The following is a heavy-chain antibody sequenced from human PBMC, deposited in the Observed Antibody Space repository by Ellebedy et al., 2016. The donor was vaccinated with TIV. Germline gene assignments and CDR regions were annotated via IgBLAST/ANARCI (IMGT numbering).Heavy chain of an antibody. Sequence: MPSETLSLTCSVPGGSISSYYWTWIPQPPGKGLEWIAYFSHIGNTNYSPSLKSRVTISVDTSKNQFSLKLSSVTAADTAVYYCATYTMGRLDYWGQGTLVTVSS. D-gene: IGHD1-1*01. V-gene: IGHV4-59*08. CDR3: ATYTMGRLDY. CDR2: FSHIGNT. J-gene: IGHJ4*02. CDR1: GGSISSYY.